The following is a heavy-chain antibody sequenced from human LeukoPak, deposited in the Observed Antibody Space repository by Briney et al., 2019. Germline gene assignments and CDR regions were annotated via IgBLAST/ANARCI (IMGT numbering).Heavy chain of an antibody. V-gene: IGHV1-2*02. CDR3: ARFGVIVAFDY. CDR2: INPKSGGT. J-gene: IGHJ4*02. Sequence: ASVKVTCKSSGYTFTRYYMHWVRQAPGQGLEWMGWINPKSGGTNYAEKVQGRVTMTRDTSISTAYMELRRLRSEDTAVYYCARFGVIVAFDYWGQGALVTVSS. D-gene: IGHD3-16*02. CDR1: GYTFTRYY.